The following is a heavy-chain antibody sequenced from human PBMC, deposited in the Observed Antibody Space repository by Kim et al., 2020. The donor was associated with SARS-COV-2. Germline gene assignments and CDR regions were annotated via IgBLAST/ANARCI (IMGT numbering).Heavy chain of an antibody. CDR1: GYTFTSYG. Sequence: ASVKVSCKASGYTFTSYGISWVRQAPGQGLEWMGWISAYNGNTNYAQKLQGRVTMTTDTSTSTAYMELRSLRSDDTAVYYCARARDYYDSSGYYYYYYGMDVWGEGTTVTVSS. J-gene: IGHJ6*04. CDR2: ISAYNGNT. CDR3: ARARDYYDSSGYYYYYYGMDV. V-gene: IGHV1-18*04. D-gene: IGHD3-22*01.